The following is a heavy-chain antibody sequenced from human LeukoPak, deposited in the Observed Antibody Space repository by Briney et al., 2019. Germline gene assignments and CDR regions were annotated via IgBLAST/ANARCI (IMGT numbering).Heavy chain of an antibody. CDR2: ISSSSSYI. CDR1: GFTFSSYS. J-gene: IGHJ4*02. D-gene: IGHD3-3*01. CDR3: ARSITIFGVVIIEEYYFDY. V-gene: IGHV3-21*01. Sequence: GGSLRLSCAASGFTFSSYSMNWVRHAPGKGLEWVSSISSSSSYIYYADSVKGRFTISRDNAKNSLYLQMNSLRAEDTAVYYCARSITIFGVVIIEEYYFDYWGQGTLVTVSS.